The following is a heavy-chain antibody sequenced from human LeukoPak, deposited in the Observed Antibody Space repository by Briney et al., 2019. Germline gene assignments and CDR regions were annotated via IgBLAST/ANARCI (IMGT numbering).Heavy chain of an antibody. CDR1: GYTFTGYY. V-gene: IGHV1-2*02. J-gene: IGHJ6*02. Sequence: ASVKVSCTASGYTFTGYYMHWVRQAPGQGLEWMGWINPNSGGTNYAQKFQGRVTMTRDTSISTAYMELSRLRSDDTAVYYCARSYGGNSAAYYYYYGMDVWGQGTTVTVSS. CDR3: ARSYGGNSAAYYYYYGMDV. D-gene: IGHD4-23*01. CDR2: INPNSGGT.